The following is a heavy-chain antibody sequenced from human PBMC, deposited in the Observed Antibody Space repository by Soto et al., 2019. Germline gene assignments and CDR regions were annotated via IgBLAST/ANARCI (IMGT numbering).Heavy chain of an antibody. V-gene: IGHV1-2*04. CDR3: ARGQEYSSSSHPGEGLGFDP. CDR2: INPNSGGT. CDR1: GYTFTGYY. J-gene: IGHJ5*02. Sequence: QVQLVQSGAEVKKPGASVKVSCKASGYTFTGYYMHWVRQAPGQGLEWMGWINPNSGGTNYAQKFQVWVTRTRDSSIRTAYMELSRLISDDTAGYYCARGQEYSSSSHPGEGLGFDPWGQGTLVTVSS. D-gene: IGHD6-6*01.